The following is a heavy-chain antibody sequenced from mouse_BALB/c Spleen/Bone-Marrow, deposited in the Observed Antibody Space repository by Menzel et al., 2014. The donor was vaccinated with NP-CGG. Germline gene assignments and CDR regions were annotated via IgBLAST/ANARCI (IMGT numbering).Heavy chain of an antibody. CDR3: ARVYGWYFDV. D-gene: IGHD1-1*01. Sequence: EVQRVESGGGLVQPGGSLKLSCVASGFTFSSYGMSWVRQTPDKRLELVATINNSGGSTYYPDSVKGQFTISRDNAKNTLYLQMSSLKSEDTAMYYCARVYGWYFDVWGAGTTVTVSS. J-gene: IGHJ1*01. V-gene: IGHV5-6-3*01. CDR1: GFTFSSYG. CDR2: INNSGGST.